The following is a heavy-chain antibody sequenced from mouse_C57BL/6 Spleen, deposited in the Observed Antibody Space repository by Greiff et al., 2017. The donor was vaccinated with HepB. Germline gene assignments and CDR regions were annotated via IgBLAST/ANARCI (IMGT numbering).Heavy chain of an antibody. J-gene: IGHJ1*03. D-gene: IGHD1-1*01. Sequence: DVKLQESGPGLVKPSQSLSLTCSVTGYSITSGYYWNWIRQFPGNKLEWMGNISYDGSNNYNPSLKNRISITRDTAKNQFFLKLTFVTTEATATYYCARDYYGSPPYWDIDVWGTGTTVTVSS. CDR2: ISYDGSN. CDR1: GYSITSGYY. CDR3: ARDYYGSPPYWDIDV. V-gene: IGHV3-6*01.